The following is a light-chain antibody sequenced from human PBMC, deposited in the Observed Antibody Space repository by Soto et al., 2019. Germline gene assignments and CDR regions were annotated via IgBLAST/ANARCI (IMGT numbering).Light chain of an antibody. Sequence: SYELTQPSSVSVSPGQTARITCSGDVLAKKYARWFQQKPGQAPVLVIYKDSERPSGIPERFSGSSSGTTVTLTISGAQVEDEADYYCYSAADNLVAFGGGTKLTVL. CDR2: KDS. J-gene: IGLJ2*01. CDR3: YSAADNLVA. CDR1: VLAKKY. V-gene: IGLV3-27*01.